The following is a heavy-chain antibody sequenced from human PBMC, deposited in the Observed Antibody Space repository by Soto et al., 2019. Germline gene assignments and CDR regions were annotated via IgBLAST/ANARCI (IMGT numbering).Heavy chain of an antibody. J-gene: IGHJ4*02. V-gene: IGHV3-23*01. CDR3: AKVPKKTYYYDSSGYWWYFDY. Sequence: GGSLRLSCAASGFTFSSYAMSWVRQAPGKGLEWVSAISGSGGSTYYADSVKGRFTISRDNSKNTLYLQMNSLRAEDTAVYYCAKVPKKTYYYDSSGYWWYFDYWGQGTLVTVS. CDR1: GFTFSSYA. CDR2: ISGSGGST. D-gene: IGHD3-22*01.